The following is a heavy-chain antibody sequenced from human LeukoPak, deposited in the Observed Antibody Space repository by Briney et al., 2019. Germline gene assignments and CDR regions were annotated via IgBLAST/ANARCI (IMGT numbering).Heavy chain of an antibody. J-gene: IGHJ3*02. CDR1: GGTFSSYA. CDR3: ARFRRPYYDFWSGYYTFLGAFDI. D-gene: IGHD3-3*01. V-gene: IGHV1-69*06. CDR2: IIPIFGTA. Sequence: ASVKVSCKASGGTFSSYAISWVRQAPGQGLEWMGGIIPIFGTASYAQKFQGRVTITADKSTSTAYMELSSLRSEDTAVYYCARFRRPYYDFWSGYYTFLGAFDIWGQGTMVTVSS.